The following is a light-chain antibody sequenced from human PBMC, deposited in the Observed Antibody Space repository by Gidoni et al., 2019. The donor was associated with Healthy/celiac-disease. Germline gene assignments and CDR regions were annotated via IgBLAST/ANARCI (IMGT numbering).Light chain of an antibody. CDR3: QQYGSSPRDT. V-gene: IGKV3-20*01. CDR2: GAS. CDR1: QSVSSSY. Sequence: IVFTHSPGTLSLSPRARATLSCRASQSVSSSYLAWYQQKPGEAPRLLIYGASSSHTGIPDRFSGSGSGTDFTPPISRLEPEDVSVYYCQQYGSSPRDTFGQGTKLEIK. J-gene: IGKJ2*01.